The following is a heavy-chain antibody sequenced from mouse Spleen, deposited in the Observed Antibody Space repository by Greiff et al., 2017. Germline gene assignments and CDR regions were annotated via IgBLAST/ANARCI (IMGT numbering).Heavy chain of an antibody. D-gene: IGHD1-1*01. Sequence: QVQLQQPGAELVRPGSSVKLSCKASGYTFTSYWMHWVKQRPIQGLEWIGNIDPSDSETHYNQKFKDKATLTVDKSSSTAYMQLSSLTSEDSAVYYCARSITTVVGDYFDYWGQGTTLTVSS. CDR1: GYTFTSYW. CDR2: IDPSDSET. V-gene: IGHV1-52*01. J-gene: IGHJ2*01. CDR3: ARSITTVVGDYFDY.